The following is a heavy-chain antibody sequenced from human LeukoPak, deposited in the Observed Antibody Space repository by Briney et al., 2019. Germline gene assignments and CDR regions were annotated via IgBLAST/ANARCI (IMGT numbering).Heavy chain of an antibody. CDR3: ARVAAAGSSDY. Sequence: GGSLRLSCAASGFTISSYAMHWVRQAPGKGLEYVSAISSNGGSTYYANSVKGRFTISRDNSKNTLYLQMGSLRAEDMAVYYCARVAAAGSSDYWGQGTLVTVSS. CDR1: GFTISSYA. CDR2: ISSNGGST. J-gene: IGHJ4*02. D-gene: IGHD6-13*01. V-gene: IGHV3-64*01.